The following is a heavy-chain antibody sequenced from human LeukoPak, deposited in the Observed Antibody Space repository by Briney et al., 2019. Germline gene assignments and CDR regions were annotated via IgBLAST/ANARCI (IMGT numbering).Heavy chain of an antibody. CDR3: ARVLVYYYDSSGYYYEAFDAFDI. CDR2: IKQDGSEK. V-gene: IGHV3-7*03. Sequence: GGSLRLSCAASGFTFSSYWMSWVRQAPGKGLEWVANIKQDGSEKYYVDSVKGRFTISRDNAKNSLYLQMNSLRAEDTAVYYCARVLVYYYDSSGYYYEAFDAFDIWGQGTMVTVSS. J-gene: IGHJ3*02. D-gene: IGHD3-22*01. CDR1: GFTFSSYW.